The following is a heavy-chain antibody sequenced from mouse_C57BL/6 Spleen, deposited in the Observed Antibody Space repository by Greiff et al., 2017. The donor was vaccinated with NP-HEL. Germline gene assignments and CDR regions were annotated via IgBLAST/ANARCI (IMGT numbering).Heavy chain of an antibody. CDR2: IRNKANGYTT. J-gene: IGHJ4*01. CDR3: ARYYYVSFYAMDY. V-gene: IGHV7-3*01. CDR1: GFTFTDYY. D-gene: IGHD1-1*01. Sequence: EVQLVESGGGLVQPGGSLSLSCAASGFTFTDYYMSWVRQPPGKALEWLGFIRNKANGYTTEYSASVKGRFTISRDNSQSILYLQMNALRAEDSATYYCARYYYVSFYAMDYWGQGTSVTVSS.